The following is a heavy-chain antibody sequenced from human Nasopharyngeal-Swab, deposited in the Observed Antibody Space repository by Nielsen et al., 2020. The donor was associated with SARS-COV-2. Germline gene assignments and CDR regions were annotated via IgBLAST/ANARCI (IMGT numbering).Heavy chain of an antibody. J-gene: IGHJ4*02. Sequence: SETLSLTCTVSGGSVSDYYWSWIRQPPGKGLEWIGYIHSSGHAMYNPSLRSRATISIDTSKNHFSLTLSSVTAADTAVYYCARHPPLSGFDYWGQGTLVTVPS. CDR1: GGSVSDYY. CDR2: IHSSGHA. D-gene: IGHD3-9*01. V-gene: IGHV4-59*08. CDR3: ARHPPLSGFDY.